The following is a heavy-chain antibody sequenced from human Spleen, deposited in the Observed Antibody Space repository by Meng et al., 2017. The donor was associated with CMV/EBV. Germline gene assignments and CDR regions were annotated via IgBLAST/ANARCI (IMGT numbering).Heavy chain of an antibody. CDR3: AEDVGY. CDR1: GFTFSSYA. Sequence: GESLKISCAASGFTFSSYAMSWVRQAPGKGLVWVSRINNDGSSTNYADSVKGRFTISRDNAKNTLYLQMNSLRAEDTAMYYCAEDVGYWGQGTLVTVSS. J-gene: IGHJ4*02. V-gene: IGHV3-74*01. D-gene: IGHD1-26*01. CDR2: INNDGSST.